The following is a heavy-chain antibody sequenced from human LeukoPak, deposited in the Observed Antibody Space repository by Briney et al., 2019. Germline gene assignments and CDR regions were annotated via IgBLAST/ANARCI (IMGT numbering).Heavy chain of an antibody. D-gene: IGHD3-16*02. CDR2: MSPASGNT. J-gene: IGHJ3*02. CDR3: ARVPREIASI. V-gene: IGHV1-8*01. CDR1: GYTFTSYD. Sequence: ASVKVSCKASGYTFTSYDINWVRQATGQGLEWMGYMSPASGNTGYAQKFQGRVTMTTDTSISTAYMELSSLRSEDTAVYYCARVPREIASIWGQGTMVTVSS.